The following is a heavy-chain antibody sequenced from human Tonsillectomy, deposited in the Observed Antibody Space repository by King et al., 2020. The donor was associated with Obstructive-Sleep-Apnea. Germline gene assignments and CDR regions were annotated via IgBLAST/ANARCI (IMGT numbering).Heavy chain of an antibody. CDR2: IRSSSTNI. V-gene: IGHV3-21*01. D-gene: IGHD3-22*01. J-gene: IGHJ2*01. Sequence: VQLVESGGGLVKPGGSLRLSCVASGFTFSSYYMDWVRRAPGKGLEWVSSIRSSSTNIYYADSVKGRFTISRENAKNSLYLQMHSLRAEDTATYYCARVNYYDSSGSIYWYFDLWGRGTLVTVSS. CDR1: GFTFSSYY. CDR3: ARVNYYDSSGSIYWYFDL.